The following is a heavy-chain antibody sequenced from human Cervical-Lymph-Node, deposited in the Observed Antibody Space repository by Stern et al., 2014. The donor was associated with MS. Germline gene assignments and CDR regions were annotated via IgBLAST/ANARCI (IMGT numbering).Heavy chain of an antibody. CDR3: AKGGTGYSYGYTTRSYWYFDL. D-gene: IGHD5-18*01. V-gene: IGHV3-23*04. J-gene: IGHJ2*01. CDR1: GFTFSSYA. CDR2: ISGSGGST. Sequence: EVQLVESGGGLVQPGGSLRLSCAASGFTFSSYAMSWVRQAPGQGLEWVSAISGSGGSTYYADSVKGRFTISRDNSKNTLYLQMNSLRAEDTAVYYCAKGGTGYSYGYTTRSYWYFDLWGRGTLVTVSS.